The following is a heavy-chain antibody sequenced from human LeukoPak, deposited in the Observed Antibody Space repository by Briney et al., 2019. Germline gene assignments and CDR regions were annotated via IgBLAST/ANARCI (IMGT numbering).Heavy chain of an antibody. D-gene: IGHD7-27*01. Sequence: SETLSLTCTVSGGSISSYYWSWIRQPPGKGLEWIGYIYYSGSTYYNPSLKSRVTISVDTSKNQFSLKLSSVTAADTAVYYCARNTGDLGSFDYWGQGTLVTVSS. CDR1: GGSISSYY. CDR3: ARNTGDLGSFDY. J-gene: IGHJ4*02. V-gene: IGHV4-59*12. CDR2: IYYSGST.